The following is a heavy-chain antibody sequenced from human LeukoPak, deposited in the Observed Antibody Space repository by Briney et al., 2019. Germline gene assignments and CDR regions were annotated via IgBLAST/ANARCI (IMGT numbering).Heavy chain of an antibody. D-gene: IGHD6-19*01. CDR3: ARRSSGWYRPYYFDY. CDR1: GGSFIGFH. CDR2: INHSGST. J-gene: IGHJ4*02. V-gene: IGHV4-34*01. Sequence: SETLSLTCAVYGGSFIGFHWNWIRQAPGKGLEWIGDINHSGSTNYNPSLTSRVTISVDPSKNQFSLNLSSVTAADTAVYYCARRSSGWYRPYYFDYWGQGTLVTVSS.